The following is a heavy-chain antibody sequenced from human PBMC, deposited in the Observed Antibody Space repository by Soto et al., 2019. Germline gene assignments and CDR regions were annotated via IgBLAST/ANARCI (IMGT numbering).Heavy chain of an antibody. CDR1: GFTFSGSA. D-gene: IGHD3-22*01. Sequence: EVQLVESGGGLVQPGGSLKLSCAASGFTFSGSAMHWVRQASGKGLEWVGRIRSKANSYATAYAASVKGRFTISRDDSKNMAYLQMNSLKTEDTAVYYCTRYYYDSSGYLPGYDYWGQGTLVTVSS. CDR2: IRSKANSYAT. J-gene: IGHJ4*02. V-gene: IGHV3-73*02. CDR3: TRYYYDSSGYLPGYDY.